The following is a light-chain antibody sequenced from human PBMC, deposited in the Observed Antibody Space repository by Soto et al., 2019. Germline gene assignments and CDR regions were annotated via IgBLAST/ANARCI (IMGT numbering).Light chain of an antibody. J-gene: IGKJ4*01. CDR1: QSISTW. CDR3: QQYNSYPLT. Sequence: DIQMTQSPSTLSASVGDRVTITCRASQSISTWLAWYQQKPGKARKLLIYKASSLEGGVPSRFGGRRSGTLFNITISSLHPDDFATYDCQQYNSYPLTFGGGTTVDIK. V-gene: IGKV1-5*03. CDR2: KAS.